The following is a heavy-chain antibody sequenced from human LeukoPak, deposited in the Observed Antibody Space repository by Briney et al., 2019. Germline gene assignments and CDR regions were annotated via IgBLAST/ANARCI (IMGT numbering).Heavy chain of an antibody. CDR1: GFTFSSYG. CDR3: ARAEDYDSSGYVDAFDI. Sequence: GRSLRLSCAASGFTFSSYGMHWVRQAPGKGLEWVAVIWYDGSNKYYADSVKGRFSISRDNSKNTLYLHMNSLRAEDTAQYYCARAEDYDSSGYVDAFDIWGQGTMVTVSS. J-gene: IGHJ3*02. V-gene: IGHV3-33*01. CDR2: IWYDGSNK. D-gene: IGHD3-22*01.